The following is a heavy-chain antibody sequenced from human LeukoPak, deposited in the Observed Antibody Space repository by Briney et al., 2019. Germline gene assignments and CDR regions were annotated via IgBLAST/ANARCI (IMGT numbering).Heavy chain of an antibody. CDR2: IKSKTDGGTT. D-gene: IGHD6-6*01. Sequence: GGSLRLSCAASGFTFTSAWMTWVRQAPGKGLEWVGRIKSKTDGGTTDYAAPVKGRINISRDDSKNALYLQMNSLKTEDTAVYYCATGQQLVPDYWGQGTLVTVSS. V-gene: IGHV3-15*01. J-gene: IGHJ4*02. CDR1: GFTFTSAW. CDR3: ATGQQLVPDY.